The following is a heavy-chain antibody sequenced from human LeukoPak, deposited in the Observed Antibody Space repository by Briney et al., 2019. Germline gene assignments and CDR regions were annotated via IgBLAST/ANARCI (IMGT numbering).Heavy chain of an antibody. Sequence: SETLSLTCTVSGGSVSSGSYYWSWIRQPPGKGLEWIGYIYYSGSTNYNPSLKSRVTISVDMSKNQFSLKLSSVTAADTAVYYCARQAIGYYDYVWGSSTWGQGTLVTVSS. CDR2: IYYSGST. D-gene: IGHD3-16*01. CDR1: GGSVSSGSYY. V-gene: IGHV4-61*01. J-gene: IGHJ5*02. CDR3: ARQAIGYYDYVWGSST.